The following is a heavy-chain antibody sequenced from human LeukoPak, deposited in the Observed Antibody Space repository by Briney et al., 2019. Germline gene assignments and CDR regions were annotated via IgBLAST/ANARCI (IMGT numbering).Heavy chain of an antibody. CDR3: ARQSAYCSSTSCYTSGWFDP. J-gene: IGHJ5*02. Sequence: GGSLKISSKGSGYSFTSYWIGWVRQMPGKGLEWMGIIYPGDSDTRYSPSFQGQVTISADKSISNAYLQWSSLKASDTAMYYCARQSAYCSSTSCYTSGWFDPWGQGTLVTVSS. CDR2: IYPGDSDT. CDR1: GYSFTSYW. V-gene: IGHV5-51*01. D-gene: IGHD2-2*02.